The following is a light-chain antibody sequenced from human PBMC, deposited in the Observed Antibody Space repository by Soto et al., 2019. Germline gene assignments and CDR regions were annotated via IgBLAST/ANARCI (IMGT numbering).Light chain of an antibody. CDR2: DVS. CDR1: QGVTTN. J-gene: IGKJ5*01. CDR3: QQYNNWPFS. Sequence: DIVMTQSPASLSVSPGGRVTLSSRAGQGVTTNFAWYKQKFGQSPRIISYDVSTRATGVPARVSGTGSETDFTLTISGLQSEDSAVYFCQQYNNWPFSFGQGTRLEIK. V-gene: IGKV3-15*01.